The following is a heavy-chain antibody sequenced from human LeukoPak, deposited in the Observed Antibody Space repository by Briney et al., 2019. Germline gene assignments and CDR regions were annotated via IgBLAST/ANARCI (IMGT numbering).Heavy chain of an antibody. D-gene: IGHD3-22*01. CDR1: GFTFSSYV. CDR3: ARINMMGFDY. V-gene: IGHV3-30-3*01. CDR2: ISYDGSNE. J-gene: IGHJ4*02. Sequence: GGSLRLSCAASGFTFSSYVMHWVRQAPGKGLEWVAVISYDGSNEYYADSVKGRFTISRDNSKNTLCLQMNSLRAEDTAVYYCARINMMGFDYWGQGTLVTVSS.